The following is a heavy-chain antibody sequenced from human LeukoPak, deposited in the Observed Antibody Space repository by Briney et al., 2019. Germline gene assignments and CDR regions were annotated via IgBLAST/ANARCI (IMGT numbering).Heavy chain of an antibody. CDR2: ISSSSSYI. V-gene: IGHV3-21*01. CDR3: ARDLTSSGWYPYYFDY. CDR1: GFTFSSYS. D-gene: IGHD6-19*01. J-gene: IGHJ4*02. Sequence: GGSLRLSCAASGFTFSSYSMNWVRQAPGKGLEWVSSISSSSSYIYYADSVKGRFTISRDNAKNSVHLQMNSLRAEDTAVYYCARDLTSSGWYPYYFDYWGQGTLVTVSS.